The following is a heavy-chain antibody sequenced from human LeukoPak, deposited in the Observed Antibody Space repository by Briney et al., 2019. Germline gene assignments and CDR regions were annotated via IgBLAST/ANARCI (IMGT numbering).Heavy chain of an antibody. D-gene: IGHD3-16*01. V-gene: IGHV3-21*01. Sequence: GGSLRLSCAASGVTFSNYSMNWVRQAPGKGLEWVSSISTRSTYIYYADSVKGRFTISRDNAKNSLFLQMNSLRAEDTAVYFCAKSTRAVMAMMDVWGKGTTVTVSS. CDR2: ISTRSTYI. J-gene: IGHJ6*04. CDR3: AKSTRAVMAMMDV. CDR1: GVTFSNYS.